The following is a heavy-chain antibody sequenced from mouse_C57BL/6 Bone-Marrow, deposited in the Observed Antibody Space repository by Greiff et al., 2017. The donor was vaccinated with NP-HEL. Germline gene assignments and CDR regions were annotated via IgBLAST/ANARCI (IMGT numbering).Heavy chain of an antibody. CDR2: IHPNSGST. J-gene: IGHJ2*01. CDR1: GYTFTSYW. D-gene: IGHD4-1*01. V-gene: IGHV1-64*01. CDR3: ARLVWDLYYFDY. Sequence: QIQLQQPGAELVKPGASVKLSCKASGYTFTSYWMHWVKQRPGQGLEWIGMIHPNSGSTNYNEKFKSKATLTVDKSSSTAYMQLSSLTSEDSAVYYCARLVWDLYYFDYWGQGTTLTVSS.